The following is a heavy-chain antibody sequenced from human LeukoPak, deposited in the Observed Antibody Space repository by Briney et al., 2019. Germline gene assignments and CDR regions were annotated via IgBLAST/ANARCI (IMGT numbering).Heavy chain of an antibody. Sequence: GVLRRLYCAASGFTFASYSMTQFPQVPGKWLECVSSLSSSSSYIYYSDSVKVRFTISSDNAKNSLYLQMNSLRAEDTAVYYCARGSSSQFGYWGQGTLVTVSS. CDR2: LSSSSSYI. J-gene: IGHJ4*02. D-gene: IGHD6-6*01. CDR1: GFTFASYS. V-gene: IGHV3-21*01. CDR3: ARGSSSQFGY.